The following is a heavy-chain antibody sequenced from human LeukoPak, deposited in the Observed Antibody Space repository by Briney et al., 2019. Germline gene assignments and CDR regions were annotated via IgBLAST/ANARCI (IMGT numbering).Heavy chain of an antibody. J-gene: IGHJ4*02. D-gene: IGHD2-21*02. CDR2: ISVSGGST. V-gene: IGHV3-23*01. CDR1: GFTFSSYA. Sequence: GGSLRLSCAASGFTFSSYAMSWVPEAPGKGLECVSAISVSGGSTYYADSVKGRFPISRDNSKNPLYLQMNSLRAEDTAVYYCAKAGPGNCGGDCYSFPDYWGQGTLVTVSS. CDR3: AKAGPGNCGGDCYSFPDY.